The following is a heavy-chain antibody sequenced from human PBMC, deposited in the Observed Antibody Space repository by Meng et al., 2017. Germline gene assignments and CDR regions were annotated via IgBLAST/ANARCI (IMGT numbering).Heavy chain of an antibody. J-gene: IGHJ4*02. Sequence: QGLLLESGRVLVKPSGTLSLTCACSGGHISSSNWASWGRQPPGKGLEWIGEIYHSGSTNYNPSLKSRVTISVDKSKNQFSLKLSSVTAADTAVYYCARIGDWGSTRYFDYWGQGTLVTVSS. D-gene: IGHD7-27*01. CDR2: IYHSGST. CDR3: ARIGDWGSTRYFDY. V-gene: IGHV4-4*02. CDR1: GGHISSSNW.